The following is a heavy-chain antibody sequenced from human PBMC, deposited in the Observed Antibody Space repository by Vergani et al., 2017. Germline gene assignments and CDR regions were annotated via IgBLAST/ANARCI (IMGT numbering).Heavy chain of an antibody. CDR2: IIPIFGTA. CDR1: GGTFSSYA. J-gene: IGHJ6*02. D-gene: IGHD3-22*01. Sequence: QVQLVQSGAEVKKPGSSVKVSCKASGGTFSSYAISWVRQAPGQGLEWMGGIIPIFGTANYAQKFQGRVTITADESTSTAYMELSSLRSEDTAVYYCASARYYDSSGYPPVCGMDVWGQGTTVTVSS. V-gene: IGHV1-69*01. CDR3: ASARYYDSSGYPPVCGMDV.